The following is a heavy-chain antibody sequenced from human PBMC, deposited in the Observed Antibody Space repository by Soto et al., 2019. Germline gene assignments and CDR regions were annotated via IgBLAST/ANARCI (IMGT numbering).Heavy chain of an antibody. CDR3: ARDFAIRARIGDKHYYFDY. CDR1: GFTFKSYA. V-gene: IGHV3-21*01. J-gene: IGHJ4*02. D-gene: IGHD3-10*01. Sequence: SLRLSCAASGFTFKSYAMTWVRQAPGKGLEWVSSISSSSSYIYYADSVKGRFTISRDNAKNSLYLQMNSLRAEDTAVYYCARDFAIRARIGDKHYYFDYWGQGTLVTVSS. CDR2: ISSSSSYI.